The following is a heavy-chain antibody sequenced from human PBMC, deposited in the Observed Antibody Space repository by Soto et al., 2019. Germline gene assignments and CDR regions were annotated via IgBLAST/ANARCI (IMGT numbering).Heavy chain of an antibody. J-gene: IGHJ2*01. Sequence: QLQLLESGPGLVKPTETLSLICTVSGGSINSRDHFWGWIRQSPGEGLEWIGSIYHRGATYYNPSLRSRVAMAVDTSNNQYSLNMYSVTDADTAVYYCARLPCSGGSCSSSFSDLWGRGTLVTVSS. CDR1: GGSINSRDHF. D-gene: IGHD2-15*01. CDR2: IYHRGAT. CDR3: ARLPCSGGSCSSSFSDL. V-gene: IGHV4-39*01.